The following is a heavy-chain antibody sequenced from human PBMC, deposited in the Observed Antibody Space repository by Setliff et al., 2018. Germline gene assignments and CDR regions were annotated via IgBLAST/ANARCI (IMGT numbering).Heavy chain of an antibody. V-gene: IGHV3-21*01. CDR1: GFTFSSYS. D-gene: IGHD3-3*01. J-gene: IGHJ3*02. CDR2: ISSSSSYI. CDR3: ARASSSDNYNFWSGYYDGDVFDI. Sequence: LRLSCAASGFTFSSYSVNWVRQAPGKGLEWVSSISSSSSYIYYADSVKGRFTISRDNAKNSLYLQMNSLRAEDTAVYYCARASSSDNYNFWSGYYDGDVFDIWGQGTMVT.